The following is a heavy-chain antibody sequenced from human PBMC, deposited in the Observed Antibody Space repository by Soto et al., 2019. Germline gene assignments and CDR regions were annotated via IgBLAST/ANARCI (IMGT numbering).Heavy chain of an antibody. CDR1: GFTFSSYA. V-gene: IGHV3-30-3*01. CDR3: ARKEDGIVTCYPDGMDF. CDR2: ISYDGSNK. Sequence: GWSLRLSCAASGFTFSSYAMHWVRQAPGKGLEWVAVISYDGSNKYYADSVKGRFTISRDNPKNTLYLQMNSLRAEDTAVYYCARKEDGIVTCYPDGMDFWGQASTVIDS. J-gene: IGHJ6*02. D-gene: IGHD3-9*01.